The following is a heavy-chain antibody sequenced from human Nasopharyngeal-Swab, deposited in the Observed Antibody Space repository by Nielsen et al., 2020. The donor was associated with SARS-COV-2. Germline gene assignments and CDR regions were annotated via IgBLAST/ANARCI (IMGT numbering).Heavy chain of an antibody. Sequence: WIRQPPGMGLEWIGEALHDGRTSYHSTLESRVTISIDTSRNQFSLRLTSVTAADTAVYYCAKEGSGSPALSWGQGILVTVSS. V-gene: IGHV4-4*02. J-gene: IGHJ5*02. CDR2: ALHDGRT. CDR3: AKEGSGSPALS. D-gene: IGHD1-26*01.